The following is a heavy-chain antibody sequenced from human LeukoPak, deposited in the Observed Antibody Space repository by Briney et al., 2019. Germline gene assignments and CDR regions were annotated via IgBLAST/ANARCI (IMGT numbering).Heavy chain of an antibody. Sequence: PAVTLSLTCTVSGGSINNYYWSWVRQPPGKGLEWIGYFYYTGSTNYNPSLKSRVTMSVDTSKNQFSLKLSSVTAADTAVFYCARFLKPTAMIAFDIWGQGTMVTVSS. CDR2: FYYTGST. V-gene: IGHV4-59*07. J-gene: IGHJ3*02. D-gene: IGHD2-2*01. CDR1: GGSINNYY. CDR3: ARFLKPTAMIAFDI.